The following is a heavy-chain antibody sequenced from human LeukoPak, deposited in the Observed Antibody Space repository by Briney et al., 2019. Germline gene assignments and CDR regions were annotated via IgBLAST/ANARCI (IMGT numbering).Heavy chain of an antibody. J-gene: IGHJ6*03. Sequence: SVKVSCKASGGTFISYAISWVRQAPGQGLEWMGGIIPIFGTANYAQKFQGRVTITADESTSTAYMELSSLRSEDTAVYYCARASIRSIAVRPQPNYYYMDVWGKGTTVTVSS. D-gene: IGHD6-6*01. V-gene: IGHV1-69*13. CDR3: ARASIRSIAVRPQPNYYYMDV. CDR1: GGTFISYA. CDR2: IIPIFGTA.